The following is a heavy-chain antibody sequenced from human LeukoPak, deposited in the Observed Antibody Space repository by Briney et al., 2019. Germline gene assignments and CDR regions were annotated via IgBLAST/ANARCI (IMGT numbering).Heavy chain of an antibody. CDR3: AGSDYDFWSGYWGAFDI. CDR2: IRYDGSNK. D-gene: IGHD3-3*01. Sequence: PGGSLRLSCAASGFTFSSYGMHWVRQAPGKGLEWVAFIRYDGSNKYYADSVKGRFTISRDNSKNTLYLQMGSLRAEDMAVYYCAGSDYDFWSGYWGAFDIWGQGTMVTVSS. V-gene: IGHV3-30*02. J-gene: IGHJ3*02. CDR1: GFTFSSYG.